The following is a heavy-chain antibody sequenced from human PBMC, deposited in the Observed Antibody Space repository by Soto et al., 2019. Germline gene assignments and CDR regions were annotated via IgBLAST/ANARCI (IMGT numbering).Heavy chain of an antibody. V-gene: IGHV1-8*01. J-gene: IGHJ4*02. CDR2: MNPNSGNT. D-gene: IGHD5-12*01. Sequence: ASVKVSCKASGYTFTHYDINWVRQATGQGLEWMGWMNPNSGNTGYAQKFQGRVTMTRNTSISTAYMELSSLRSEDTAVYYCARGLGSGYDDDYWGQGTLVTVSS. CDR1: GYTFTHYD. CDR3: ARGLGSGYDDDY.